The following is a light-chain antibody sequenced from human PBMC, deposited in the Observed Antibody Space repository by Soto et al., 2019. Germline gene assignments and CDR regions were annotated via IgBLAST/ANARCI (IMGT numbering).Light chain of an antibody. CDR3: AHRSTCAILT. J-gene: IGKJ4*01. CDR1: QTVSRY. V-gene: IGKV3-11*01. CDR2: YAS. Sequence: VLTQSPATLSLSPGERATLSCRASQTVSRYLAWYQQKPGQAPRLLIYYASNRATGIPARFSGSGSGTDYTLAVSSVEPEDLAVYSCAHRSTCAILTFGGGTAAEI.